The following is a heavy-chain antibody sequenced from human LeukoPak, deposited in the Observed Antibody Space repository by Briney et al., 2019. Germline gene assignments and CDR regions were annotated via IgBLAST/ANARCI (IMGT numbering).Heavy chain of an antibody. D-gene: IGHD6-19*01. V-gene: IGHV1-18*01. J-gene: IGHJ4*02. CDR1: GYTLTHHG. Sequence: ASVKVSCKASGYTLTHHGITWVRQAPGHGLECMGWISCYNGDTHYAQNFQGRVTMTTDTATTTAYMELRSLTSDDTAVYYCARDPTNTSGRYAHFDYWGQGTLVTVSS. CDR3: ARDPTNTSGRYAHFDY. CDR2: ISCYNGDT.